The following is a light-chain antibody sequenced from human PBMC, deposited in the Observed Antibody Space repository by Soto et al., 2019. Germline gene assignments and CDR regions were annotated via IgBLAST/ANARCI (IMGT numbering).Light chain of an antibody. CDR2: LNSDGSH. CDR3: QNWGTGIQV. Sequence: QLVLTQSPSASASLGASVKLTCTLSSGHSSYAIAWHQQQPEKGPRYLMKLNSDGSHSKGDGIPDRFSGSSSGAERYLTISSLQSEDEADYYCQNWGTGIQVFGGGTKLTVL. V-gene: IGLV4-69*01. CDR1: SGHSSYA. J-gene: IGLJ3*02.